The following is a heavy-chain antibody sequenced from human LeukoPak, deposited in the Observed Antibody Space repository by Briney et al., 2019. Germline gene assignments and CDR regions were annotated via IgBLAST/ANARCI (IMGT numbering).Heavy chain of an antibody. Sequence: ASVRVSCTASGYTFIAYFMHWVRQAPGQGREWMGWINPNSGDTNYAQKFKGRVTMTRDTSISAAYMELSSLRFDDTAVYYCSRAADVVLVPPSDDWGQGTLVTVSS. V-gene: IGHV1-2*02. CDR3: SRAADVVLVPPSDD. D-gene: IGHD2-8*02. CDR1: GYTFIAYF. CDR2: INPNSGDT. J-gene: IGHJ4*02.